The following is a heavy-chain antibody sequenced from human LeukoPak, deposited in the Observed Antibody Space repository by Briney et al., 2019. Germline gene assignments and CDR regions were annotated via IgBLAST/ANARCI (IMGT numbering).Heavy chain of an antibody. V-gene: IGHV3-23*01. CDR3: ASCSGGSCYFEEFDY. CDR2: ISGSGGST. J-gene: IGHJ4*02. D-gene: IGHD2-15*01. Sequence: GGSLRLSCAASGFNFSIYAMSWVRQAPGKGLEWVSAISGSGGSTYYADSVKGRFTISRDNSKNTLYLQMNSLRAEDTAVYYCASCSGGSCYFEEFDYWGQGTLVTVSS. CDR1: GFNFSIYA.